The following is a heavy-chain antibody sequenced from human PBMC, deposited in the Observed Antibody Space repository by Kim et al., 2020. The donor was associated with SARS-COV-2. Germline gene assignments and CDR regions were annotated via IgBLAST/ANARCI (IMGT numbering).Heavy chain of an antibody. Sequence: GESLKISCKGSGYSFISYWIGWVRQMPGKGLEWLGVIYPGDSHTTYSPSFQGQVTISADKSISTAYLQWSSLKASDTAMYYCARRTYCGGDCYSLGFDFWGQGTLVTVSS. CDR3: ARRTYCGGDCYSLGFDF. J-gene: IGHJ4*02. CDR2: IYPGDSHT. V-gene: IGHV5-51*01. CDR1: GYSFISYW. D-gene: IGHD2-21*02.